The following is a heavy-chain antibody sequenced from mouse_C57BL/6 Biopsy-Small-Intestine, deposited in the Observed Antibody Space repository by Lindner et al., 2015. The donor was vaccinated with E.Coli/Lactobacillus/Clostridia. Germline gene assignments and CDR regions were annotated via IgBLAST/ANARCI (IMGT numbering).Heavy chain of an antibody. J-gene: IGHJ4*01. CDR1: GYSFTDYN. V-gene: IGHV1-39*01. CDR2: INPNYGTT. CDR3: ARSREYYYAMDY. Sequence: VQLQESGPELVKPGASVKISCKASGYSFTDYNMNWVKQSNGKSLEWIGVINPNYGTTSYNQKFKGKATLTVDTSSSKAYMELHSLTSEDSAVYFCARSREYYYAMDYWGQGTSVTVSS.